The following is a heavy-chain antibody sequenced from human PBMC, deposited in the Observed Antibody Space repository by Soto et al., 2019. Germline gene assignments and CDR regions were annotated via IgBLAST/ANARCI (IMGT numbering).Heavy chain of an antibody. CDR2: IIPILGTT. CDR3: AAGGINGYIK. V-gene: IGHV1-69*01. D-gene: IGHD1-1*01. J-gene: IGHJ4*02. Sequence: QVQLVQSGAEERVPGSSVKVSCKASRDTFDSYAMTWARLAPGQGPEWMGGIIPILGTTKYAQKFQGRVTMTADESTSTVYMELSSLRSEDGALYYCAAGGINGYIKWGQGTQVTVSS. CDR1: RDTFDSYA.